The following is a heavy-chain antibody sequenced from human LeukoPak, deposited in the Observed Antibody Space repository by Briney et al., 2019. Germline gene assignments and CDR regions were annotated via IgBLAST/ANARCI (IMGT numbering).Heavy chain of an antibody. CDR1: GFTVSSNY. Sequence: GGSLRLSCAASGFTVSSNYMSWVRQAPGKGLEWVSVIYSGGSTYYADSVKGRFTISRDNSKNTLYLQMNSLRAEDTAVYYCAREGYSSSWYNLDYWGQGTLVTVSS. V-gene: IGHV3-66*01. D-gene: IGHD6-13*01. CDR3: AREGYSSSWYNLDY. CDR2: IYSGGST. J-gene: IGHJ4*02.